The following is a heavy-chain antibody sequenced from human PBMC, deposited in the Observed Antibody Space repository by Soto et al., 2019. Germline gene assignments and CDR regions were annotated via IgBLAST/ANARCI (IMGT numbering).Heavy chain of an antibody. CDR3: HGYGY. CDR2: VRNKANSYTT. CDR1: GFTLSDRY. D-gene: IGHD5-12*01. Sequence: GGSLRLSCAASGFTLSDRYMDWVRQAPGKGLEWVGRVRNKANSYTTEYAASVKGRFTISRDDSKNSLYLQMNSLKTEDTAVYYCHGYGYWGQGTLVTVSS. V-gene: IGHV3-72*01. J-gene: IGHJ4*02.